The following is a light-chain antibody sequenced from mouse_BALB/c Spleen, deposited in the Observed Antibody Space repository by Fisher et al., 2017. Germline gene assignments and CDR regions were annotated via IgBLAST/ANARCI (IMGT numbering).Light chain of an antibody. J-gene: IGKJ1*01. Sequence: IVMTQSPASLAVSLGQRATISCRASESVDXYGNSFMHWYQQKPGQPPKLLIYLASNLESGVPARXSXSGSRTDFTLTIDPVEADDAATYYCQQNNEDPWTFGGGTKLEIK. V-gene: IGKV3-10*01. CDR3: QQNNEDPWT. CDR1: ESVDXYGNSF. CDR2: LAS.